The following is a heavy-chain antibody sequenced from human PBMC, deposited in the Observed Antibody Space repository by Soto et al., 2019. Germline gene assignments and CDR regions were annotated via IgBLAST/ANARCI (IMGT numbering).Heavy chain of an antibody. V-gene: IGHV5-51*01. J-gene: IGHJ4*02. CDR1: AYSFTSYW. Sequence: RGESLKISCKGSAYSFTSYWIAWVRQMPGKGLEWMGIIYPGDSDTRYSPSFQGQVTISADKSISTAYLQWSSLKASDTAMYYCARSTSPFYFDYWGQGTLVTVSS. CDR2: IYPGDSDT. CDR3: ARSTSPFYFDY.